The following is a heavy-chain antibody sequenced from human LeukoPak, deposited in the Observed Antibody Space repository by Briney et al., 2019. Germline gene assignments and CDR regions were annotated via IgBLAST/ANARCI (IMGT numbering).Heavy chain of an antibody. CDR3: ARGLTETGN. J-gene: IGHJ4*02. D-gene: IGHD1-1*01. CDR1: GFTFSSYG. Sequence: GGSLRLSCSAPGFTFSSYGMNWVRQAPGKGLEWVANINQGGSEKYYVDSVKGRFTISRDNAKNSLYLQMNSLRAEDTAVYYCARGLTETGNWGQGTLVTVSS. V-gene: IGHV3-7*03. CDR2: INQGGSEK.